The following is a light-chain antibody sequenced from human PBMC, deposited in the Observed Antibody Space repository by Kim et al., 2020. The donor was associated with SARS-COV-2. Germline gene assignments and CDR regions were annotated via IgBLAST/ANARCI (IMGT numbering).Light chain of an antibody. J-gene: IGKJ2*01. CDR3: QQYGDLPYT. V-gene: IGKV1-33*01. Sequence: DIQLTQSPPSLSASVGDTVTITCQASQDISDYLNWYQQKPGKAPKLLIYDASNLETGVPSRFSGSGSGTNLILTISSLQPEDIATYYCQQYGDLPYTFGQGTTVEI. CDR2: DAS. CDR1: QDISDY.